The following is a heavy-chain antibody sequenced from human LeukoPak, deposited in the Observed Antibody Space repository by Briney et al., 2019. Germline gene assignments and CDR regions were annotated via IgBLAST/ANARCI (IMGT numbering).Heavy chain of an antibody. D-gene: IGHD3-3*01. CDR3: ASRKVRSPMDV. Sequence: GASVKVSCKASRYTFTSYDINWVRQATGQGLEWVGWVNPNSGNTGYAQKFQGRVTMTRDTSISTAYMELSSLRSEDTGVYYCASRKVRSPMDVWGQGTTVTVSS. J-gene: IGHJ6*02. CDR2: VNPNSGNT. CDR1: RYTFTSYD. V-gene: IGHV1-8*01.